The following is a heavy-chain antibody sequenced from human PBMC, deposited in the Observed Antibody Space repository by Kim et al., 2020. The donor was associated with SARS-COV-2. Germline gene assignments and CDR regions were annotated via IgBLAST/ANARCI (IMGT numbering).Heavy chain of an antibody. D-gene: IGHD3-22*01. CDR2: IIPIFGTA. CDR1: GGTFSSYA. Sequence: SVKVSCKASGGTFSSYAISWVRQAPGQGLEWMGGIIPIFGTANYAQKFQGRVTITADKSTSTAYMELSSLRSEDTAVYYCASDSSGYYYAFDIWGQGTMVTVSS. CDR3: ASDSSGYYYAFDI. V-gene: IGHV1-69*06. J-gene: IGHJ3*02.